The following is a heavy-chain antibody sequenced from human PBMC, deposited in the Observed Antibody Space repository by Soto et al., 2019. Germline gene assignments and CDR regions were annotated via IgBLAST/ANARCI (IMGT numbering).Heavy chain of an antibody. J-gene: IGHJ4*02. Sequence: EVQLVESGGGLVQPGGSLRLSCAASGFTFSSYSMNWVRQAPGKGLEWVSYISSSSSTIYYADSVKGRFTISRDNAKNSLYLQLNSLRDEDTAVYYCARDRIAARPREFDYWGQGTLVTVSS. CDR1: GFTFSSYS. CDR3: ARDRIAARPREFDY. V-gene: IGHV3-48*02. CDR2: ISSSSSTI. D-gene: IGHD6-6*01.